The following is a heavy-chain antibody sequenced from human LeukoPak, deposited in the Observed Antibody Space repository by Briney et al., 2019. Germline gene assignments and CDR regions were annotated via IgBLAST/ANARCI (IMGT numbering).Heavy chain of an antibody. CDR3: ARGRGGYDRAFDY. CDR1: GVTFSSYG. V-gene: IGHV1-69*05. J-gene: IGHJ4*02. D-gene: IGHD5-12*01. Sequence: SVKVSCKASGVTFSSYGISWVRQAPGQGLEWMGGIIPIFGTANYAQKFQGRVTITTDESTSTAYMELSSLRSEDTAVYYCARGRGGYDRAFDYWGQGTLVTVSS. CDR2: IIPIFGTA.